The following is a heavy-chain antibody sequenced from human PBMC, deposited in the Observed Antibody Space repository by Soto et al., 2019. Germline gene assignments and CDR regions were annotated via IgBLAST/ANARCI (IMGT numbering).Heavy chain of an antibody. CDR3: GRERGAVAGSYYYYYGMDV. Sequence: ASVKVSCKASGYTFTSYDINWVRQATGQGLEWMGWMNPNSGNTGYAQKFQGRVTMTRNTSISTAYMELSSLRSEDTAVYYCGRERGAVAGSYYYYYGMDVWGQGTTVTVSS. CDR1: GYTFTSYD. D-gene: IGHD6-19*01. CDR2: MNPNSGNT. J-gene: IGHJ6*02. V-gene: IGHV1-8*01.